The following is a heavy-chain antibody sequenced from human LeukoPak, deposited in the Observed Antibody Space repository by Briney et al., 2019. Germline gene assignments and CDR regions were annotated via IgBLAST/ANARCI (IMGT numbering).Heavy chain of an antibody. J-gene: IGHJ4*02. D-gene: IGHD2-2*01. CDR3: ARDPFCSSTSCFAASYVDH. V-gene: IGHV3-48*03. CDR1: GFTFSSYE. Sequence: GGSLRLSCAASGFTFSSYEMNWVRQAPGKGLEWVSYISSSGSTIYYADSVKGRFTISRDNAKNLLFLQMNSLRAEDTAVYYCARDPFCSSTSCFAASYVDHWGQGTLVTVSS. CDR2: ISSSGSTI.